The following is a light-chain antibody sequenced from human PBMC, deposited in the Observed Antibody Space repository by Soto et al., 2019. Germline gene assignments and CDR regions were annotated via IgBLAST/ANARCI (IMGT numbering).Light chain of an antibody. CDR3: HQYGSSPQT. J-gene: IGKJ1*01. CDR2: GAS. CDR1: QSVSSNH. V-gene: IGKV3-20*01. Sequence: EIVMTQSPATLSVSPGERATLSCRASQSVSSNHLAWYQQKPGQAPRLLIYGASSRATGIPDRFSGSGSGTDFTLTISRLEPEDFAVFYCHQYGSSPQTFGQGTKVDIK.